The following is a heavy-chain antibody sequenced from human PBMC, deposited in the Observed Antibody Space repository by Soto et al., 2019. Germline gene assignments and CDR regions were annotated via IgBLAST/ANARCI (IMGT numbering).Heavy chain of an antibody. V-gene: IGHV4-4*02. CDR3: ARVSRSSGWYALGGMDV. D-gene: IGHD6-19*01. CDR2: IYHSGST. CDR1: GGSISSSNW. Sequence: PSEILSLTCAVSGGSISSSNWWSWVRQPPGKGLEWIGEIYHSGSTNYNPSLKSRVTISVDKSKNQFSLKLSSVTAADTAVYYCARVSRSSGWYALGGMDVWGQGTTVTVSS. J-gene: IGHJ6*02.